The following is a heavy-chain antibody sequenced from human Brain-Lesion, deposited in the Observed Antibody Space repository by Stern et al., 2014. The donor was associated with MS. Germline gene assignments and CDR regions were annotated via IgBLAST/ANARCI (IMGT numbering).Heavy chain of an antibody. CDR3: ARGRVVPGFQYYATDV. D-gene: IGHD2-15*01. Sequence: MQLVESGPGLVKPSQTLSLSCTVSGGSISSGGYYWSWIRQPAGKGLEWIGRIFNSGSTSYNPSLKSRVTISIDTTQNQFSPRLTPLTAADTAVYYCARGRVVPGFQYYATDVWGQGTTVTVSS. V-gene: IGHV4-61*02. CDR2: IFNSGST. CDR1: GGSISSGGYY. J-gene: IGHJ6*02.